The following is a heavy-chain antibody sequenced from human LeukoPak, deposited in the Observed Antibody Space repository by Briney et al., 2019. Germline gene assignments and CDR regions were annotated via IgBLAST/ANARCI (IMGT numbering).Heavy chain of an antibody. Sequence: ASVKVSCKVSGYTLTELSMHWVRQAPGKGLEWMGGFDPEDGETIYAQKFQGRVTMTEDTSTDTAYMELSSLRSEDTAVYYCATGVGATKRWDYYYYYGMDVWGQGTTVTVSS. J-gene: IGHJ6*02. V-gene: IGHV1-24*01. D-gene: IGHD1-26*01. CDR2: FDPEDGET. CDR1: GYTLTELS. CDR3: ATGVGATKRWDYYYYYGMDV.